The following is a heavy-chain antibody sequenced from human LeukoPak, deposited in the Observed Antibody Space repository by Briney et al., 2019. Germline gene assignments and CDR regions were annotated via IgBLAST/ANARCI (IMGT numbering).Heavy chain of an antibody. D-gene: IGHD3-22*01. V-gene: IGHV3-48*04. CDR1: GFTFSSYS. CDR2: ISSSSSTI. Sequence: PGGSLRLSCAASGFTFSSYSMNWVRQAPGKGLEWVSYISSSSSTIYYADSVKGRFTISRDNAKNSLYLQMNSLRAEDTAVYYCAKLYYDSSGYYRFDYWGQGTLVTVSS. CDR3: AKLYYDSSGYYRFDY. J-gene: IGHJ4*02.